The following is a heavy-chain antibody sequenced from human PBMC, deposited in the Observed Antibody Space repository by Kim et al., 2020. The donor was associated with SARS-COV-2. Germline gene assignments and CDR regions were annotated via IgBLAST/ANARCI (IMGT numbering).Heavy chain of an antibody. CDR3: ASLSDPHPNIAARPMDY. CDR1: GFTVSSNY. J-gene: IGHJ4*02. CDR2: IYSGGST. V-gene: IGHV3-53*01. Sequence: GGSLRLSCAASGFTVSSNYMSWVRQAPGKGLEWVSVIYSGGSTYYADSVKGRFTISRDNSKNTLYLQMNSLRAEDTAVYYCASLSDPHPNIAARPMDYWGQGTLVTVSS. D-gene: IGHD6-6*01.